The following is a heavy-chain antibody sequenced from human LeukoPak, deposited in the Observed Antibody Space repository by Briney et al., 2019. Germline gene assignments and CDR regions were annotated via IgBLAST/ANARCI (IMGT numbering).Heavy chain of an antibody. D-gene: IGHD6-13*01. Sequence: HGESLKISCKCSGYNFPGHWIAWVRQMPGKGLELMGIIYPGDSDTRYSPSFQGRVTISADRSISTAYLQWSNLEASDTAVYFCARSALAATAIIGEHWFDPWGQGTLVTVSS. J-gene: IGHJ5*02. V-gene: IGHV5-51*01. CDR3: ARSALAATAIIGEHWFDP. CDR1: GYNFPGHW. CDR2: IYPGDSDT.